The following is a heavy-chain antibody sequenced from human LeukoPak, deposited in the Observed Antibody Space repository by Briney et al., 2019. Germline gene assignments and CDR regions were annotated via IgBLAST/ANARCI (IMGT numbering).Heavy chain of an antibody. J-gene: IGHJ4*02. D-gene: IGHD3-3*01. CDR3: ARDRRVLRFLEWFKYFDY. CDR2: IKQDGSEK. V-gene: IGHV3-7*01. Sequence: GGSLRLSCAASGFTFSSYWMSWVRQAPGKGLEWVANIKQDGSEKYYVDSVKGRFTISRDNAKNSLHLQMNSLRAEDTAVYYCARDRRVLRFLEWFKYFDYWGQGTLVTVSS. CDR1: GFTFSSYW.